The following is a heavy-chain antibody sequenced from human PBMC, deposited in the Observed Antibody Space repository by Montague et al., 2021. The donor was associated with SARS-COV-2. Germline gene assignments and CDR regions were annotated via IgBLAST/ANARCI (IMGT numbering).Heavy chain of an antibody. D-gene: IGHD5-12*01. CDR1: GGSFSGYY. J-gene: IGHJ4*02. Sequence: ETLSLTCAVYGGSFSGYYWDWIRQPPGKGLEWIGEINHSGSTNYNPSLKSRVTISVDTSNNQFSLKLTSVTAADTAVYYCARGPTNNIGMVATRLDYWGQGTLVTVSS. CDR2: INHSGST. CDR3: ARGPTNNIGMVATRLDY. V-gene: IGHV4-34*01.